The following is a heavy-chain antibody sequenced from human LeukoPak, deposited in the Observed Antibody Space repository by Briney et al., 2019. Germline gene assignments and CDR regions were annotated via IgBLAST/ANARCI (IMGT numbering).Heavy chain of an antibody. CDR2: IIPIFGTA. D-gene: IGHD2-2*01. V-gene: IGHV1-69*13. CDR1: GGTFSSYA. Sequence: ASVKVSCKASGGTFSSYAISWVRQAPGQGLEWMGGIIPIFGTANYAQKFQGRVTITADESTSTAYMELSSLRSEDTAVYYCARDDGYCSSTSCYEVEVYYGMDVWGQGTTVTVPS. CDR3: ARDDGYCSSTSCYEVEVYYGMDV. J-gene: IGHJ6*02.